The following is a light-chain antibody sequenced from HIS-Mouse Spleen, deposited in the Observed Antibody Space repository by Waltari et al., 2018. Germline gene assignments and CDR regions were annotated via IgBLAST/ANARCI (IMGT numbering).Light chain of an antibody. CDR1: ALPKKY. Sequence: SYELTQPPSVSVSPGQTARITCSGDALPKKYAYWYQQKSGQAPVLVIYEDSKQPSGIPERFSGPSSGTMATLTISGAQVEDEADYYCYSTDSSGNHRVFGGGTKLTVL. CDR2: EDS. CDR3: YSTDSSGNHRV. V-gene: IGLV3-10*01. J-gene: IGLJ2*01.